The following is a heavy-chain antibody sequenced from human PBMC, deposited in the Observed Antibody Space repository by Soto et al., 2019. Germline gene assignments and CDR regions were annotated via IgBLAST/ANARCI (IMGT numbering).Heavy chain of an antibody. Sequence: EVQVVESGGGLVQPGRSLRLSCSASGFSFDDFAMHWVRQAPGGGLEWVSGISWNSGSIGYADSVRGRFTISRDNAKNPVYLQMNSLRAEDTALYYCAKEKSRHGGLLDYWGQGILVTVSS. CDR3: AKEKSRHGGLLDY. CDR2: ISWNSGSI. CDR1: GFSFDDFA. D-gene: IGHD3-3*01. J-gene: IGHJ4*02. V-gene: IGHV3-9*01.